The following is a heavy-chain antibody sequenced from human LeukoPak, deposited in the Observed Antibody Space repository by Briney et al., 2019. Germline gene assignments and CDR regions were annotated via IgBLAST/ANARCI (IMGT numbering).Heavy chain of an antibody. V-gene: IGHV3-7*01. J-gene: IGHJ4*02. Sequence: GGSLRLSCAASGFTFSSYWMSWVRQAPGKGLEWVANIKQGGSEKYYVDSVKGRFTISRDNAKNSLYLQMNSLRAEDTAVYYCATRGCSGGYCYSYFDYWGQGTLVTVSS. CDR1: GFTFSSYW. CDR2: IKQGGSEK. D-gene: IGHD2-15*01. CDR3: ATRGCSGGYCYSYFDY.